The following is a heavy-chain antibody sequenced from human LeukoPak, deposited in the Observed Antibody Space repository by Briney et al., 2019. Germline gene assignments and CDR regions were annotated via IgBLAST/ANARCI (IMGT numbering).Heavy chain of an antibody. D-gene: IGHD3-10*01. CDR3: ARAGDYYVSGSYLGY. V-gene: IGHV4-59*01. J-gene: IGHJ4*02. Sequence: SETLSLTCTVSGGSISSYYWTWVRQPPGKGLEWIGYIYHRGSANYNPSLKSRITISVDTSKNQFSLTLSSVTAADAAVYYCARAGDYYVSGSYLGYWGQGTLVTVSS. CDR1: GGSISSYY. CDR2: IYHRGSA.